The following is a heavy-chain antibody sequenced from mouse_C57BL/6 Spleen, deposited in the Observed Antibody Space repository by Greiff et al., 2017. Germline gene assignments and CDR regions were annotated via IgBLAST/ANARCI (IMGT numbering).Heavy chain of an antibody. CDR3: ARGITTVVRDYAMDY. D-gene: IGHD1-1*01. CDR1: GYTFTSYW. J-gene: IGHJ4*01. V-gene: IGHV1-72*01. CDR2: IDPNSGGT. Sequence: QVQLKQPGAELVKPGASVKLSCKASGYTFTSYWMHWVKQRPGRGLEWIGRIDPNSGGTKYNEKFKSKATLTVDKPSSTAYMQLSSLTSEDSAVYYCARGITTVVRDYAMDYWGQGTSVTVSS.